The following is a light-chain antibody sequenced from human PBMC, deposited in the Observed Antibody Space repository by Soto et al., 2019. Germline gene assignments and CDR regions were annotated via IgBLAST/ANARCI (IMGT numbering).Light chain of an antibody. J-gene: IGLJ1*01. CDR2: EVS. Sequence: QSALTQPASVSGSPGQSITISCTGTSNDIGGYNYVSWYQHLPGKAPKLIIYEVSNRPSGVSNRFSGSKSGNTASLTISGLQAEDEADYYCSSYISTYTPYILGTGTKLTVL. V-gene: IGLV2-14*01. CDR3: SSYISTYTPYI. CDR1: SNDIGGYNY.